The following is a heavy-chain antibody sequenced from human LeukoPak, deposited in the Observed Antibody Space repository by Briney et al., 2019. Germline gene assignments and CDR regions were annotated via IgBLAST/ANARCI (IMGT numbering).Heavy chain of an antibody. D-gene: IGHD3-22*01. J-gene: IGHJ6*03. Sequence: PSETLSLTCTVPGGSISSSSYYWGWIRQPPGKGLEWIGSIYYSGSTYYSPSLKSRVTISVDTSKNQFSLKLSSVTAADTAVYYCARGSYYDSSGYPYYYYYYMDVWGKGTTVTVSS. CDR3: ARGSYYDSSGYPYYYYYYMDV. CDR1: GGSISSSSYY. CDR2: IYYSGST. V-gene: IGHV4-39*07.